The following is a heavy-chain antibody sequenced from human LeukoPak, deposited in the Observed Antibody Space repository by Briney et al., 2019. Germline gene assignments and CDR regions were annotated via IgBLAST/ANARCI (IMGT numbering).Heavy chain of an antibody. CDR1: GFTLDDYV. CDR2: ISWNSVSI. CDR3: AKDIGTGGTGWYFDL. V-gene: IGHV3-9*01. J-gene: IGHJ2*01. D-gene: IGHD6-13*01. Sequence: GGSLRLSCAASGFTLDDYVMHWVRQAPGKGLEWVSVISWNSVSIGYADSVKGRFTISRDNAKNSLYLQMNSLRAEGTAFYYCAKDIGTGGTGWYFDLWGRGTLVTVSS.